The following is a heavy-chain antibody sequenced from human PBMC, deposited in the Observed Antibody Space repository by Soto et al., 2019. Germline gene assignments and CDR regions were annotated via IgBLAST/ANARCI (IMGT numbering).Heavy chain of an antibody. V-gene: IGHV1-69*13. Sequence: SVKVSCDASGGTFSSYAISWVRQAPGQGLEGMGGIIPIFGTANYAQKFQGRVTITADESTSTAYMELSSLRSEDTAVYYCARLGYYYDSSGDRRATYFDYWGQGTLVSVSS. D-gene: IGHD3-22*01. J-gene: IGHJ4*02. CDR2: IIPIFGTA. CDR3: ARLGYYYDSSGDRRATYFDY. CDR1: GGTFSSYA.